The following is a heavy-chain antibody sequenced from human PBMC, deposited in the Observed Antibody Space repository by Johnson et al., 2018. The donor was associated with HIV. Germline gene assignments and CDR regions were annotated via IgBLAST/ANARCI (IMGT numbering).Heavy chain of an antibody. CDR3: ARAGGAVRVNGFDM. V-gene: IGHV3-20*04. CDR2: INWNGGRT. J-gene: IGHJ3*02. D-gene: IGHD6-19*01. Sequence: MLLVESGGGVVRPGGSLRLSCAASGFTFDDFGMGWVRQAPGKGLEWVSGINWNGGRTGYADSVKGRFTISRDNDKNSLYLQMNSLRGEDTALYYCARAGGAVRVNGFDMWGQGTMVTVSS. CDR1: GFTFDDFG.